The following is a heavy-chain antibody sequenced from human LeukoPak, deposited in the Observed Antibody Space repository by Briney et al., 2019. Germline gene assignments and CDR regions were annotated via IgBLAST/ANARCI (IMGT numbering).Heavy chain of an antibody. Sequence: GGSLRLSCAASGFTFSSCGMHWVRQAPGKGLEWVTFIRYDGSDKYYADSVRGRITISRDNSKNTLYLQMNSLRAEDTALYYCAKDLRGLIAGIENWGQGTLVSVSS. J-gene: IGHJ4*02. CDR1: GFTFSSCG. CDR3: AKDLRGLIAGIEN. D-gene: IGHD3-10*01. CDR2: IRYDGSDK. V-gene: IGHV3-30*02.